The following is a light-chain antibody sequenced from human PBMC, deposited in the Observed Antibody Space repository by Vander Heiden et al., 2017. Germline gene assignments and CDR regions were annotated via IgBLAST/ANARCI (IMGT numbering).Light chain of an antibody. V-gene: IGKV1-9*01. J-gene: IGKJ2*01. CDR3: QQLNSYPMYT. CDR2: AAS. Sequence: DIQFTQSPSFLSASVGDRVTITCRASQGISSYLAWYQQKPGKAPKLLIYAASTLQSGVPSRFSGSGSGTEFTLTISSLQPEDFATYYCQQLNSYPMYTFGQGTKLEIK. CDR1: QGISSY.